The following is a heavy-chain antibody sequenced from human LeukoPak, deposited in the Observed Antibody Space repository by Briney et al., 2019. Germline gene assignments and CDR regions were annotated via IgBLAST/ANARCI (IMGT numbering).Heavy chain of an antibody. J-gene: IGHJ4*02. V-gene: IGHV3-30*18. CDR3: AKGGASGPDY. Sequence: GGSLRLSCAASGFTFSSYGMHWVRQAPGEGLEWVAVISYDGSNKYYADSVKGRFTISRDNSKNTLYLQMNSLRAEDTAVYYCAKGGASGPDYWGQGTLVTVSS. CDR2: ISYDGSNK. CDR1: GFTFSSYG.